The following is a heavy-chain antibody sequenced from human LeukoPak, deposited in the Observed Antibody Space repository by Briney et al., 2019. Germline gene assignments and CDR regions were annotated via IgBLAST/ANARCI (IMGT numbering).Heavy chain of an antibody. Sequence: SETLSLTCTVSGGSIGTYYWAWIRQPPGKGPEWIGYIYYTGSTDYNPSLKSRVTISVDTSKNQFSLKLSSVTAADTAVYFCARVTITSRQAFDYWGQGTQVTVSS. V-gene: IGHV4-59*01. J-gene: IGHJ4*02. CDR2: IYYTGST. CDR3: ARVTITSRQAFDY. CDR1: GGSIGTYY.